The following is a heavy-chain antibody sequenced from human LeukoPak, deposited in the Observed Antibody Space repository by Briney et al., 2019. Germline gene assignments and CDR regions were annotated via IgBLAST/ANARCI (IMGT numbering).Heavy chain of an antibody. D-gene: IGHD5-12*01. V-gene: IGHV1-69*13. CDR2: IIPIFGTA. J-gene: IGHJ4*02. CDR3: ASLRGLEVATIMDY. CDR1: GGSFSSYA. Sequence: SVKISCKASGGSFSSYAISWVRQAPGQGLEWMGGIIPIFGTANYAQKFQGRVAITADESTSTAYMELSSLRSEDTAVYYCASLRGLEVATIMDYWGQGTLVTVSS.